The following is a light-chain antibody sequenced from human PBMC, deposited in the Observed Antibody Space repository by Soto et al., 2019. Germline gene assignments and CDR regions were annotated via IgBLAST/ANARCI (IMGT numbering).Light chain of an antibody. CDR3: QQSYDMPRT. J-gene: IGKJ1*01. CDR2: ASD. Sequence: IPMTQTPTSRCGSGGDAGSITCRASQSITNYLTWFQQKPGKAPSLLIFASDNLQDGVPSRFSGSGSGRDFSLTISSLQPEDFATYYCQQSYDMPRTFGQGTKVDIK. V-gene: IGKV1-39*01. CDR1: QSITNY.